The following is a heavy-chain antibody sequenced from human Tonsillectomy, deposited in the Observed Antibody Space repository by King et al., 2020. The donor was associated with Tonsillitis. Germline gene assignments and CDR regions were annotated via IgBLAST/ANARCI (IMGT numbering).Heavy chain of an antibody. CDR3: TKDIVRDGEWSHVDAFDI. CDR1: GFTFDDYA. CDR2: ISWNSDNI. D-gene: IGHD3-3*01. J-gene: IGHJ3*02. Sequence: VQLVESGGGLVQPGRSLRLSCAASGFTFDDYALHWVRQAPGKGLEWVSGISWNSDNIGYEDSVKGRFTISRDNAKNSLYLQMNSMRSEDTALYYCTKDIVRDGEWSHVDAFDIWGQGTMATVSS. V-gene: IGHV3-9*01.